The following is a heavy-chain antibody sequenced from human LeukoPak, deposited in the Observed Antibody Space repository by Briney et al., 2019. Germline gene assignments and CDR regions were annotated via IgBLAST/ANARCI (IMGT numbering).Heavy chain of an antibody. CDR3: ARDRHSGHFD. CDR1: GFTFSSYA. J-gene: IGHJ4*02. D-gene: IGHD1-26*01. CDR2: IKEDGSQE. V-gene: IGHV3-7*01. Sequence: QPGGSLRLSCAASGFTFSSYAMSWVRQAPGKGLEWVANIKEDGSQENYVDSVKGRFTIFRDNAKNSLFLQMNSLRAEDTAVYFCARDRHSGHFDWGQGTLVTVSS.